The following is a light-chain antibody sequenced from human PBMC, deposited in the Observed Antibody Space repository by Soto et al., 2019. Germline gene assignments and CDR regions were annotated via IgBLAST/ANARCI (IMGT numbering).Light chain of an antibody. Sequence: EIVLTQSPATLSLSPGERATLSCRASQSVSSYLAWYQQKPGQAPRLLIYDASNRATGIPVRFSGRGSETDFTVTISSLEPEDFADYYCQQRSNWPLTFGGGTKVETK. CDR1: QSVSSY. V-gene: IGKV3-11*01. CDR3: QQRSNWPLT. CDR2: DAS. J-gene: IGKJ4*01.